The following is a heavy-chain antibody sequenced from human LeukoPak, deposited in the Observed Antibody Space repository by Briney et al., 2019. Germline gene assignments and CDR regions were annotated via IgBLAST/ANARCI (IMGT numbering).Heavy chain of an antibody. J-gene: IGHJ4*02. CDR3: AKSWYSSGWHYFDY. CDR2: IGGSGGGT. D-gene: IGHD6-19*01. V-gene: IGHV3-23*01. CDR1: GFTFSNYA. Sequence: GGSLRLSCAASGFTFSNYAMSWVRQAPGKGLEWVSAIGGSGGGTYYADSVKGRFTISRDNSKSTLYLQMNSLTAEDAAVYYCAKSWYSSGWHYFDYWGQGTLVTVSS.